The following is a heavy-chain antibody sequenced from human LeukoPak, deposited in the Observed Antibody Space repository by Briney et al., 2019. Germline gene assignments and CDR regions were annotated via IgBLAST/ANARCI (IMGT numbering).Heavy chain of an antibody. V-gene: IGHV4-59*11. Sequence: PSETLSLTCTVSGGSISSHYWSWIRQPPGKGLEWIAYIYHTGSTNYNLSLKSRVTISVDTSKNQFSLKLSSVTAADTAVYYCARTNVEMATTFDYWGQGTLVTVSS. CDR1: GGSISSHY. J-gene: IGHJ4*02. CDR2: IYHTGST. D-gene: IGHD5-24*01. CDR3: ARTNVEMATTFDY.